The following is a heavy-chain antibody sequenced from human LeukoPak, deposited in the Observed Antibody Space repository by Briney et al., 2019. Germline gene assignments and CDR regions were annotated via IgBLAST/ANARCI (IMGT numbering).Heavy chain of an antibody. Sequence: GGSLRLSCAASGFTFSSYAMSWVRQAPGKGLEWVSTISGSGGSTYYADSVKGRFTISRDNSKNTLYLQMNSLRAEDTAVYYCAKDLGYCSGGSCYDNFDYWGQGTLVTVSS. CDR2: ISGSGGST. V-gene: IGHV3-23*01. J-gene: IGHJ4*02. CDR3: AKDLGYCSGGSCYDNFDY. CDR1: GFTFSSYA. D-gene: IGHD2-15*01.